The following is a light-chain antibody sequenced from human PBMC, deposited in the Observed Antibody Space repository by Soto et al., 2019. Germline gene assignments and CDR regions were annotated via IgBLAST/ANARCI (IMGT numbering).Light chain of an antibody. Sequence: DIQMTQSPSTLSASVGDRVTITCRASQSIGYWLAWYQQKPGKAPNLLIYKASTLKSGVPSRFSGSGSGTEFTLTISCLQSEDFATYYCQQYYSYPRTFGQGTKVDIK. CDR3: QQYYSYPRT. J-gene: IGKJ1*01. CDR2: KAS. V-gene: IGKV1-5*03. CDR1: QSIGYW.